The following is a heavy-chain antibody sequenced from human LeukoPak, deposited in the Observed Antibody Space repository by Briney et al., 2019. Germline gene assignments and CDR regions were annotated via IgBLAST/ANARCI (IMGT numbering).Heavy chain of an antibody. CDR1: GFTFSNSS. Sequence: PGGSLRLSCAASGFTFSNSSMNWVRQAPGKGLEWVSSISGSSSYIYYADSVKGRFTISRDNAKNSLYLQMNSLRVEDTAVYYCAKDLSYLVDYWGQGTLVTVSS. J-gene: IGHJ4*02. CDR3: AKDLSYLVDY. V-gene: IGHV3-21*01. D-gene: IGHD1-26*01. CDR2: ISGSSSYI.